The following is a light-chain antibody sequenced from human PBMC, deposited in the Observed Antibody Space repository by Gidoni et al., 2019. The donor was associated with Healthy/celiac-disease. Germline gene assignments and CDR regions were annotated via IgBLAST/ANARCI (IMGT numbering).Light chain of an antibody. J-gene: IGKJ4*01. CDR2: GAS. Sequence: EIVLTQSPGTLSLSPGERATLSCRASQSVSSGYLAWYQQTPGQAPRLLLYGASSRATGIPDRFSGSGSGTDFTLTISRLEPEDFAVYYCQQYGSSTLTFGGGTKVEIK. CDR3: QQYGSSTLT. V-gene: IGKV3-20*01. CDR1: QSVSSGY.